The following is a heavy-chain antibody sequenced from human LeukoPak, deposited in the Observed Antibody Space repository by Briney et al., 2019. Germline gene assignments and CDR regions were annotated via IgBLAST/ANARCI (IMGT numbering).Heavy chain of an antibody. CDR1: GFTFNTYA. CDR3: VRGGGADRPYGLDV. V-gene: IGHV3-74*01. Sequence: GGSLRLSCAASGFTFNTYAMNWVRQAPGKGPVWVSRINSDGTSTTYADPVKGRFTISRDSAKNTVYLQMNSLRAEDTAVYYCVRGGGADRPYGLDVWGQGTTVTVSS. CDR2: INSDGTST. J-gene: IGHJ6*02. D-gene: IGHD6-6*01.